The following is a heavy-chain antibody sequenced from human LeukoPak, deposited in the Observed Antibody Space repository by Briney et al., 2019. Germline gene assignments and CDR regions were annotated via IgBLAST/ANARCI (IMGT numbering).Heavy chain of an antibody. D-gene: IGHD3-3*01. V-gene: IGHV1-18*01. J-gene: IGHJ5*02. CDR2: ISAYNGNT. Sequence: ASVKVSCKASGYTFTSYGISWVRQAPGQGLEWMGWISAYNGNTNYAQKLQGRVTMTTDTSTSTAYMELRSLRSDDTAVYYCARGYDFWSGYYPWGWKYSWFDPWGQGTLVTVSS. CDR1: GYTFTSYG. CDR3: ARGYDFWSGYYPWGWKYSWFDP.